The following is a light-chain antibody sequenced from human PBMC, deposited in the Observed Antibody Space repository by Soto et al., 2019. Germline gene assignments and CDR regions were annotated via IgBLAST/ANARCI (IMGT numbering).Light chain of an antibody. CDR3: QQYGSSPWT. V-gene: IGKV3-20*01. J-gene: IGKJ1*01. Sequence: EIVLTQSPGTLSLSPGERATLSCRASQSVRSSYLAWYQQNPGQPPRLLIYDATNRATGIPDMFSGSGSGTDFTLTISRLEPEDFAVYYCQQYGSSPWTFGQGTKVEIK. CDR1: QSVRSSY. CDR2: DAT.